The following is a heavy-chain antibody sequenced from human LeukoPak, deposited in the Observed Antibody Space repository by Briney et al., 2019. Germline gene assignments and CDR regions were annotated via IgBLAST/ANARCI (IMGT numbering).Heavy chain of an antibody. J-gene: IGHJ4*02. CDR1: GYTFTGYY. V-gene: IGHV1-2*02. CDR2: INPNSGGT. Sequence: GASVKVSCKASGYTFTGYYLLWVRQAPGQGLDWMGWINPNSGGTNYVQKFQGRVTMTRDTSISTAYMELSGLRSDGAADYYCARGAGSGYPDYWGQGTLVTVSS. CDR3: ARGAGSGYPDY. D-gene: IGHD3-22*01.